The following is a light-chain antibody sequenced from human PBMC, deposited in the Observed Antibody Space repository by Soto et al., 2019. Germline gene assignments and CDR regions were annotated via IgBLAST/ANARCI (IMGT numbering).Light chain of an antibody. CDR1: QSVSSY. CDR2: DAS. Sequence: IVLKQSPATLSLSPGERATLSCRASQSVSSYLAWYQQKPGQAPRLLIYDASNRATGIPARFSGSGSGTDFTLTITSLEPEDFAVYYCQQRSNWPSIFTFGPGTKVDFK. V-gene: IGKV3-11*01. CDR3: QQRSNWPSIFT. J-gene: IGKJ3*01.